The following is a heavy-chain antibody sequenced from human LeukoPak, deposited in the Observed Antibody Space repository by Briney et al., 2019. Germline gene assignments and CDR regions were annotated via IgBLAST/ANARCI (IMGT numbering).Heavy chain of an antibody. D-gene: IGHD2-21*01. CDR3: ARDLYSYMDV. Sequence: SETLSLTCTVSGGSISSYYWSWIRQPPGKGLEWIGYIYYSGSTNYNPSLKSRVTISVDTSKNQFSLKLSSVTAADTAVYYCARDLYSYMDVWGKGTTITISS. V-gene: IGHV4-59*01. CDR2: IYYSGST. J-gene: IGHJ6*04. CDR1: GGSISSYY.